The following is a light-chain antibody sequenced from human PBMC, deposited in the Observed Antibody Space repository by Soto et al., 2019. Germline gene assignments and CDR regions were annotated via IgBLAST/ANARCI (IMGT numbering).Light chain of an antibody. CDR3: MQATHWPYT. CDR1: QSLMYRDGNTY. V-gene: IGKV2-30*01. J-gene: IGKJ2*01. CDR2: KVY. Sequence: AVMTQSPLSLPVTLGQSASIACESSQSLMYRDGNTYLNWFHQRPGQSPRSLIYKVYNRDSGVRHRFSGSGSGTDFTLEISGVEAEDVGVYYCMQATHWPYTFGQGTKLEIK.